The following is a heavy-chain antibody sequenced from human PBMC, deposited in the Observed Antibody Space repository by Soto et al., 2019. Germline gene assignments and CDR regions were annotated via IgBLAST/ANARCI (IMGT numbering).Heavy chain of an antibody. D-gene: IGHD3-22*01. CDR3: ARLIISSGYPYLFDY. V-gene: IGHV5-51*01. CDR1: GYSFTSYW. CDR2: IYPGDSDT. J-gene: IGHJ4*02. Sequence: GESLKISCKGSGYSFTSYWIGWVRQMPGKGLEWMGIIYPGDSDTRYSPSFQGQVTISADKSISTAYLQWSSLKASDTAMYYCARLIISSGYPYLFDYWGQGTLVTVSS.